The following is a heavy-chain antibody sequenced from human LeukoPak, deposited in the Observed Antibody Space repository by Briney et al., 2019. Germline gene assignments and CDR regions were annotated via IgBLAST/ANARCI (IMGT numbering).Heavy chain of an antibody. V-gene: IGHV1-2*02. J-gene: IGHJ4*02. Sequence: ASVKVSCKASGYTFTGYYMHWVRQAPGQGLEWMGWINPNSGGTNYAQKFQGRVTMTRDTSISTAYMELSRLRSDDTAVYYCARGSDDFWGGYSPSYWSQGTLVTVSS. CDR2: INPNSGGT. CDR1: GYTFTGYY. CDR3: ARGSDDFWGGYSPSY. D-gene: IGHD3-3*01.